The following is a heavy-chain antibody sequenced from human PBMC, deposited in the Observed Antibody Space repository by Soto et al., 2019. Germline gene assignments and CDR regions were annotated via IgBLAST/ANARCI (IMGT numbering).Heavy chain of an antibody. CDR3: ARLWGGSYPSIAAAGPFDY. J-gene: IGHJ4*02. V-gene: IGHV4-59*01. CDR1: GGSISSYY. CDR2: IYYSGST. Sequence: SETLSLTCTVSGGSISSYYWSWIRRPPGKGLEWIGYIYYSGSTNYNPSLKSRVTISVDTSKNQFSLKLSSVTAADTAVYYCARLWGGSYPSIAAAGPFDYWGQGTLVTVSS. D-gene: IGHD6-13*01.